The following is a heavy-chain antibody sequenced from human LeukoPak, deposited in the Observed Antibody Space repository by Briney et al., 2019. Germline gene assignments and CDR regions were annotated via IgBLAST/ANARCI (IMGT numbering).Heavy chain of an antibody. J-gene: IGHJ4*02. D-gene: IGHD3-10*01. Sequence: GSLRPSCAAPGFPFRRYAMTWVRQAPGKGREGGSAIRGGGGSTYYADSGKGRFTISRDNSKNTLYLQMSSLRAEDTAVYYCAKGEDYGSYWGQGTLVTVSS. CDR1: GFPFRRYA. CDR2: IRGGGGST. CDR3: AKGEDYGSY. V-gene: IGHV3-23*01.